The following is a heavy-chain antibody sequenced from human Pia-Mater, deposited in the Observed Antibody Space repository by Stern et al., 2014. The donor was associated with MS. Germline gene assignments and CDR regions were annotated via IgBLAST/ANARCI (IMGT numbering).Heavy chain of an antibody. CDR1: GYTITSNY. V-gene: IGHV1-46*01. J-gene: IGHJ4*02. CDR3: ARQYCDSTTCSFYFDY. CDR2: INPGLGST. D-gene: IGHD2/OR15-2a*01. Sequence: QVQLVQSGAEVKKPGASVKVSCKTSGYTITSNYLHWVRQAPGQGFEWMGMINPGLGSTTYAQNFQGRVPMTSDTSTSTVYMELSSLRSEDTAIYYCARQYCDSTTCSFYFDYWGQGTLVTVSA.